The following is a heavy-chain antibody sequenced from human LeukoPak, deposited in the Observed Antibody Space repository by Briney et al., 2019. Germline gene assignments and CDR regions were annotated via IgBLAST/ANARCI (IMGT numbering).Heavy chain of an antibody. CDR2: IGSYEGDT. CDR3: ARDFWNFYDSSGCYRDFES. D-gene: IGHD3-22*01. CDR1: TSH. J-gene: IGHJ5*01. V-gene: IGHV1-18*01. Sequence: ASVKVSCKATSHISWVRQAPGQGLEWMGWIGSYEGDTYYAQKFQGRVTVTTDTSTNTAYMELRSLRADDTAVYYCARDFWNFYDSSGCYRDFESWGQGTLVTVSS.